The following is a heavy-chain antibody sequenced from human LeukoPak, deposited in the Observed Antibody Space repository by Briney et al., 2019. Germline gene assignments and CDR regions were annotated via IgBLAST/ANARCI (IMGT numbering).Heavy chain of an antibody. CDR2: IYSSGST. CDR3: ARHVGIHLWSLYFDY. J-gene: IGHJ4*02. V-gene: IGHV4-59*08. Sequence: PSQTLSLTCIVSGGSISSYYWSWIRQPPGKGLEWIGYIYSSGSTDYNPSLKSRATISLDTSNHQFSLKLTSVTAADTAVYYCARHVGIHLWSLYFDYWGQGSLVTVSS. D-gene: IGHD5-18*01. CDR1: GGSISSYY.